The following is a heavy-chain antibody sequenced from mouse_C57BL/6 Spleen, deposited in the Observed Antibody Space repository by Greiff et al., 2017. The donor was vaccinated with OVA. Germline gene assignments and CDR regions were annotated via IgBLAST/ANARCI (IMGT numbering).Heavy chain of an antibody. D-gene: IGHD4-1*02. CDR2: ISNGGGST. CDR3: ARLNWDYYAMDY. V-gene: IGHV5-12*01. Sequence: DVMLVESGGGLVQPGGSLKLSCAASGFTFSDYYMYWVRQTPEKRLEWVAYISNGGGSTYYPDTVKGRFTISRDKAKNTLYLQMSRLKSEDTAMYYCARLNWDYYAMDYWGQGTSVTVSS. CDR1: GFTFSDYY. J-gene: IGHJ4*01.